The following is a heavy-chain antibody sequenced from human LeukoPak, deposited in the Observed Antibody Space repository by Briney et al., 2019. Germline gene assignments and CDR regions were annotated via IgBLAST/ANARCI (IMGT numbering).Heavy chain of an antibody. J-gene: IGHJ4*02. D-gene: IGHD6-13*01. CDR2: IYTSGST. CDR1: GGSISSYY. V-gene: IGHV4-4*07. CDR3: ARGWYSPYSSSWYVDY. Sequence: PSETLSLTCTVSGGSISSYYWSWIRQPAGKGLEWIGRIYTSGSTNYNPSLKSRVTMSVDTSKNQFSLKLSSVTAADTAVYYCARGWYSPYSSSWYVDYWGQGTLVTVSS.